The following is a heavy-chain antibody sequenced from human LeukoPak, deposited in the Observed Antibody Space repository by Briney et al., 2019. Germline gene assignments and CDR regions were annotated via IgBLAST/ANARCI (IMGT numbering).Heavy chain of an antibody. Sequence: GGSLRLSCAASGFTFSSYAMHWVRQAPGKGLEWVAVISYDGSNKYYADSVKGRFTISRDNSKNTLYLQMNSLRAEDTAIYYCAKNVAASPFRYFDSWGQGTLVTVSS. CDR3: AKNVAASPFRYFDS. V-gene: IGHV3-30*04. CDR1: GFTFSSYA. D-gene: IGHD6-13*01. J-gene: IGHJ4*02. CDR2: ISYDGSNK.